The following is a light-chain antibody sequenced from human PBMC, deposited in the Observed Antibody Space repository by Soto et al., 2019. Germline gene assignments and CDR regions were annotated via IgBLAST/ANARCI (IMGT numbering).Light chain of an antibody. J-gene: IGKJ1*01. V-gene: IGKV3-11*01. CDR3: QQRNSWPWT. CDR1: QRASSY. Sequence: EIVLTQSPATLSLSPGERATLSCRASQRASSYLAWYQQKPGQAPSLLIYDASTRATGIPARFSGSGSGTDFTLTISSLEPEDFAVYYCQQRNSWPWTFGQGTKVEIK. CDR2: DAS.